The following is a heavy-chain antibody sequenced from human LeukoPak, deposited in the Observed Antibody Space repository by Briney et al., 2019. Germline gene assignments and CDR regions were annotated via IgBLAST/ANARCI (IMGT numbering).Heavy chain of an antibody. CDR3: ARHALRDWYFDL. V-gene: IGHV4-30-4*01. Sequence: PSETLSLTCTVSGGSISSGDYYWSWIRQPPGKGLEWIGYIYYSGSTYYNPSLKSRVTISVDTSKNQFSLKLSSVTAADTAVYYCARHALRDWYFDLWGRGTLVTVSS. CDR2: IYYSGST. CDR1: GGSISSGDYY. J-gene: IGHJ2*01. D-gene: IGHD4-17*01.